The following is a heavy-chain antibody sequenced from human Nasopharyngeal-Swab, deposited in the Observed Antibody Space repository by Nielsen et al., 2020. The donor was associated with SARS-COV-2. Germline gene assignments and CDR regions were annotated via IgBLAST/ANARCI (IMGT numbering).Heavy chain of an antibody. V-gene: IGHV4-59*01. J-gene: IGHJ6*03. CDR2: IYYSGST. CDR1: GGPISSYS. CDR3: ARTAGYYYMDV. Sequence: SQTLALTCAVSGGPISSYSWSWIRLPPGKGLEWIGYIYYSGSTNYSPSLKSRVTISVDTSKNQFSLKLNSVTAADTAVYYCARTAGYYYMDVWGKGTTVTVSS. D-gene: IGHD6-13*01.